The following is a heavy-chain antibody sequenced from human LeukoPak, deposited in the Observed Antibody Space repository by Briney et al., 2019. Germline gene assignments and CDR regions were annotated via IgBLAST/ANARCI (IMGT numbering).Heavy chain of an antibody. Sequence: GGGLRLSCFDSCFTLSTHALSRVRQTPGKGPGWVAASKSSDAGTYHADSVRGRFTISRDNSKNTLYLQINSLRAEDAAVYFCAKAPVTSCRGAYCYPFDSWGQGTLVTVSS. CDR3: AKAPVTSCRGAYCYPFDS. CDR1: CFTLSTHA. CDR2: SKSSDAGT. J-gene: IGHJ4*02. V-gene: IGHV3-23*01. D-gene: IGHD2-21*01.